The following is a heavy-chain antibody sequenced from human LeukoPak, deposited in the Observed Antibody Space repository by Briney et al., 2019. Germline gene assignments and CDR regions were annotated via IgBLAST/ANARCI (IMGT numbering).Heavy chain of an antibody. CDR2: IKQVGNGK. V-gene: IGHV3-7*01. J-gene: IGHJ6*03. CDR3: ARDAYDFWSGRAAGTNDYYYYMDV. D-gene: IGHD3-3*01. Sequence: GALRPLCGTSGFTFSSYWSSWGRRAPGQGLEWVANIKQVGNGKNYVDSVKGRFTISRDNAKNSLYLQMNSLRAEDTAVYYCARDAYDFWSGRAAGTNDYYYYMDVWGKGTTVTVSS. CDR1: GFTFSSYW.